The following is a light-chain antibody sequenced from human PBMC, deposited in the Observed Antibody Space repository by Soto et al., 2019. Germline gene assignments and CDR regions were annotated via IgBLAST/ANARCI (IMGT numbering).Light chain of an antibody. CDR1: SGYSTYK. V-gene: IGLV9-49*01. CDR2: VGTGGIVG. J-gene: IGLJ2*01. Sequence: QTVVTQPPSASASLGASVTLTCTLSSGYSTYKVDWYQQRPGKGPRFVMLVGTGGIVGSRGDGIPDRFSVLGSGLNRYLTIENIHAEYESDYHCGADLCSGNNFVLVFGGGTKLTVL. CDR3: GADLCSGNNFVLV.